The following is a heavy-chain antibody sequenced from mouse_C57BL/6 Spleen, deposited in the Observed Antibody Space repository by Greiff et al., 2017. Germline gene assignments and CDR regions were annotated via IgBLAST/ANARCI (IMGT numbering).Heavy chain of an antibody. D-gene: IGHD2-5*01. Sequence: QVQLKQPGAELVRPGPSVKLSCKASGYTFTSYWMHWVKQRPIQGLEWIGNIDPSDSETHYNQKFKDKATLTVDKSSSTAYMQLSSLTSEDSAVYYCARDYSNGEPWFAYWGQGTLVTVSA. CDR1: GYTFTSYW. CDR3: ARDYSNGEPWFAY. J-gene: IGHJ3*01. V-gene: IGHV1-52*01. CDR2: IDPSDSET.